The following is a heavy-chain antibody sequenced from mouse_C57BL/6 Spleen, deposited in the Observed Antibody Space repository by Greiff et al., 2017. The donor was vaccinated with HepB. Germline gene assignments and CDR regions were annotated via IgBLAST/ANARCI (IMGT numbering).Heavy chain of an antibody. CDR2: IYPRSGNT. CDR1: GYTFTSYG. CDR3: ARTEDSSGYNAMDY. J-gene: IGHJ4*01. D-gene: IGHD3-2*02. V-gene: IGHV1-81*01. Sequence: VQLQESGAELARPGASVKLSCKASGYTFTSYGISWVKQRTGQGLEWIGEIYPRSGNTYYNEKFKGKATLTADKSSSTAYMELRSLTSEDSAVYFCARTEDSSGYNAMDYWGQGTSVTVSS.